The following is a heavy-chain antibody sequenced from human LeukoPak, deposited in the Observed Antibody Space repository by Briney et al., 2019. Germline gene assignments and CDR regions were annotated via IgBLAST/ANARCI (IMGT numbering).Heavy chain of an antibody. Sequence: PGGSLRLSCAASGFTFSSYAMSWVRQAPGKGLEWVSAISGSGGSTYYADSVKGRFTISRDNSKSTLYLQMNSLRAEDTAVYYCAKVRGRGSGSSARGYYYYGMDVWGQGTTVTVSS. D-gene: IGHD3-10*01. J-gene: IGHJ6*02. CDR3: AKVRGRGSGSSARGYYYYGMDV. V-gene: IGHV3-23*01. CDR1: GFTFSSYA. CDR2: ISGSGGST.